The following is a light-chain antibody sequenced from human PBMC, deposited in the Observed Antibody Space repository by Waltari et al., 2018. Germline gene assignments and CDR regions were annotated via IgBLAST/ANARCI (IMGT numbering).Light chain of an antibody. CDR1: KLGDKY. Sequence: SYELTQPPSVSVSPGQTASITCSGDKLGDKYACWYQQKPGQSPWRGIYQDSKRPSGIPERFSGSNAGNTATLTISGTQAMDEADYYCQAWDSSTWVFGGGTKLTVL. CDR2: QDS. V-gene: IGLV3-1*01. J-gene: IGLJ3*02. CDR3: QAWDSSTWV.